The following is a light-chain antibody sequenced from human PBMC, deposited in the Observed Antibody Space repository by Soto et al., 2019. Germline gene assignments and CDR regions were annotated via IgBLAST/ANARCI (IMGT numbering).Light chain of an antibody. Sequence: QTVVTQEPSLTVSPGGTVTLTCAPTTGAVTSGYYANWFQQKPGQAPRALIYDTSNKHPWTPARFSGSLLGGKAALTLSGVQPEDEAEYYCLLYFGGAQPWVFGGGTKLTVL. J-gene: IGLJ3*02. CDR3: LLYFGGAQPWV. CDR2: DTS. V-gene: IGLV7-43*01. CDR1: TGAVTSGYY.